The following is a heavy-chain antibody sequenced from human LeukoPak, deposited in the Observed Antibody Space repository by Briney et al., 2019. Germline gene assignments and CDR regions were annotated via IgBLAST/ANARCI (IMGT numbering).Heavy chain of an antibody. Sequence: ASVKVSCKASGYTFTGYYMHWVRQAPGQGLEWMGWINPNSGGTNYAQKFQGRVTMTRDTSISTAYMELSRLRSDDTAVYYCARVNNWNGYYYMDVWGKGTTVTVSS. CDR1: GYTFTGYY. J-gene: IGHJ6*03. CDR2: INPNSGGT. V-gene: IGHV1-2*02. D-gene: IGHD1-20*01. CDR3: ARVNNWNGYYYMDV.